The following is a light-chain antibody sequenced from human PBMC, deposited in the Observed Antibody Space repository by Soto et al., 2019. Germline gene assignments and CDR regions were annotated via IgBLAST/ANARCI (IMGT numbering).Light chain of an antibody. Sequence: DIQMTQSPSSLSASVGDRVTITCRASQSISSSLHWYQQKPGKPPKLLIYPASTLQSGVSSRFSRLAPGTDFTLTISSLQPEAFETYYCQQSYNTPLTFGGGTKVEIQ. J-gene: IGKJ4*01. CDR1: QSISSS. CDR2: PAS. CDR3: QQSYNTPLT. V-gene: IGKV1-39*01.